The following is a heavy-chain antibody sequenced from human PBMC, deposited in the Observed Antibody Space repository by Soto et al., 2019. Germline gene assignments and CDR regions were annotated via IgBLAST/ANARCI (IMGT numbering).Heavy chain of an antibody. CDR2: INPNSGGT. Sequence: QVQLVQSGAEVKKPGASVKVSCKASGYTFTGYYMHWVRQAPGQGLEWMGWINPNSGGTNYAQKFQGRVNMTRDTSISTAYMELSRLRSDDTAVYHCARGADIVVVVAATSYGDYWRQGTLVTVSS. V-gene: IGHV1-2*02. CDR3: ARGADIVVVVAATSYGDY. J-gene: IGHJ4*02. CDR1: GYTFTGYY. D-gene: IGHD2-15*01.